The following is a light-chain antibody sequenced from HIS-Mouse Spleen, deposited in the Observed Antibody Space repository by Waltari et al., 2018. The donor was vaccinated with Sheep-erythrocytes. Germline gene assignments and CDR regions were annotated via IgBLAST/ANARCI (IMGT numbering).Light chain of an antibody. Sequence: PGQSITISCTGTSSDVGSYNLVSWYHQHPGKAPKLMIYEGSKRPSGVSNRFSGSKSGNTASLTISGLQAEDEADYYCCSYAGSSTPWVFGGGTKLTVL. J-gene: IGLJ3*02. V-gene: IGLV2-23*01. CDR2: EGS. CDR3: CSYAGSSTPWV. CDR1: SSDVGSYNL.